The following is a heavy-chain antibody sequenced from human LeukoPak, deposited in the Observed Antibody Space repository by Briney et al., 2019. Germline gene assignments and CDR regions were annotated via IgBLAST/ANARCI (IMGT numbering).Heavy chain of an antibody. D-gene: IGHD1-1*01. CDR2: INPNSGGT. Sequence: GASVKVSCKASGYTFTGYYMHWVRQAPGQGLEWMGWINPNSGGTNYAQKFQGRVTMTRDTSISTAYMELSRLRSDDTAVYYCARENWNDVHYYYYYMDDWGKGTTVTVSS. V-gene: IGHV1-2*02. CDR3: ARENWNDVHYYYYYMDD. J-gene: IGHJ6*03. CDR1: GYTFTGYY.